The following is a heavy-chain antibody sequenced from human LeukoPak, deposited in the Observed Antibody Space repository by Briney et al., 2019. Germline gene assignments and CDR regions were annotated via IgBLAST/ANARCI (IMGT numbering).Heavy chain of an antibody. J-gene: IGHJ4*02. D-gene: IGHD3-16*01. Sequence: GRSLRLSCTASGFTFSSHGMHWVRQAPGKGLEWVAVIWYDGSNKYYGDSAKGRFTISRDNSKNTLFLQMNSLRVEDTAVYYCARWGPDKRFDYWGQGAPVTVSP. CDR1: GFTFSSHG. CDR2: IWYDGSNK. CDR3: ARWGPDKRFDY. V-gene: IGHV3-33*02.